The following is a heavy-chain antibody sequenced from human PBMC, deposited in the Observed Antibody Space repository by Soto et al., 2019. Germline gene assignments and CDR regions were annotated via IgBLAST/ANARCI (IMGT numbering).Heavy chain of an antibody. Sequence: SVKVSFKASGGTFSSYAISWVRQAPGQGLEWMGGIIPIFGTANYAQKFQGRVTITADESTSTAYMELSSLRSEDTAVYYCASVDFGGDSYYFDYWGQGTLVTV. CDR2: IIPIFGTA. D-gene: IGHD2-21*01. J-gene: IGHJ4*02. CDR1: GGTFSSYA. V-gene: IGHV1-69*13. CDR3: ASVDFGGDSYYFDY.